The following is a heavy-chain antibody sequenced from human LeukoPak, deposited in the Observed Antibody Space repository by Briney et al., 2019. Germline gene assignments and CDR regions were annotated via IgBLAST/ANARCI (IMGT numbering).Heavy chain of an antibody. D-gene: IGHD3-3*01. CDR1: GFTFSSYA. V-gene: IGHV3-23*01. CDR2: ISGSGGST. J-gene: IGHJ4*02. Sequence: GGSLRLSCAPSGFTFSSYAMSWVRQAPGKGLEWVSAISGSGGSTYYADSVKDRFTISRDNSKNTLYLQMNSLRAEDTAVYYCAKSLGSTYYDFWSGYYPYYFDYWGQGTLVTVSS. CDR3: AKSLGSTYYDFWSGYYPYYFDY.